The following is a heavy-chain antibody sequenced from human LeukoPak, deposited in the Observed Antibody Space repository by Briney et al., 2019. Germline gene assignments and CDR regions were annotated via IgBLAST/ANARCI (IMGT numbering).Heavy chain of an antibody. CDR3: ATSNGHLDN. CDR2: ITASSNTI. Sequence: PGGSLRLSCAASGVTFNIYSMNWARRAPGKGLEWISYITASSNTIYYADSVKGRFTISRDNAKNSLYLQMNSLRAEDTAVYYCATSNGHLDNWGQGTLVTVSS. CDR1: GVTFNIYS. J-gene: IGHJ4*02. D-gene: IGHD2/OR15-2a*01. V-gene: IGHV3-48*01.